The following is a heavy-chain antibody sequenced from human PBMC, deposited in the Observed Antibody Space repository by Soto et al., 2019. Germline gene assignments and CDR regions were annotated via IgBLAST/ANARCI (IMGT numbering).Heavy chain of an antibody. J-gene: IGHJ6*02. CDR2: IYYST. V-gene: IGHV4-31*03. Sequence: LSLTCTVSGGSISSGGYYWSWIRQHPGKGLEWIGYIYYSTYYNPSLKSRVTISVDTSKNQFSLKLSSVTAADTAVYYCARDYRASYPAYYYYGMDVWGQGTTVTVSS. CDR1: GGSISSGGYY. D-gene: IGHD3-16*02. CDR3: ARDYRASYPAYYYYGMDV.